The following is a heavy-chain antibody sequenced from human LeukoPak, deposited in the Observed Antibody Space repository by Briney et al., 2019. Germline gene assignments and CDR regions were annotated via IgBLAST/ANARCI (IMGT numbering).Heavy chain of an antibody. CDR3: ARWQQLVRGNWFDP. D-gene: IGHD6-13*01. CDR2: INHSGST. CDR1: GGSFSGYY. Sequence: RPSETLSLTCAVYGGSFSGYYWSWIRQPPGKGLEWIGEINHSGSTNYNPSLKSRVTISVDTSKNQFSLKLSSVTAADTAVYYCARWQQLVRGNWFDPWGQGTLVTVSS. J-gene: IGHJ5*02. V-gene: IGHV4-34*01.